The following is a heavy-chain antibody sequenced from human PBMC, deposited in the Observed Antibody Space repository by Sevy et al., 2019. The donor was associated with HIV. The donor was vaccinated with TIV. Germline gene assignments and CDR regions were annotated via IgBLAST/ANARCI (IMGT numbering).Heavy chain of an antibody. J-gene: IGHJ4*02. CDR1: GYTFTSYG. D-gene: IGHD3-22*01. V-gene: IGHV1-18*01. CDR2: ISAYNGNT. CDR3: ATHPTPSSYDSSGYYYFDY. Sequence: ASVKVSCKASGYTFTSYGISWVRQAPGQGLEWMGWISAYNGNTNYAQKLQGRVTMTTDTSTSTAYKELRSLRSDDTAVYYCATHPTPSSYDSSGYYYFDYWGQGTLVTVSS.